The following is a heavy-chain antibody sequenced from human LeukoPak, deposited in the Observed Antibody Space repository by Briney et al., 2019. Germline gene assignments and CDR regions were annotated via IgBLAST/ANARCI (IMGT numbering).Heavy chain of an antibody. CDR3: ARVFSSWEAFDI. D-gene: IGHD2-2*01. CDR2: ISGSGGST. J-gene: IGHJ3*02. V-gene: IGHV3-23*01. Sequence: GGSLRLSCPASGLTLGTYAVSWVRQAAGEWLEWVSAISGSGGSTYYADSVKGRLTISRDNAKNSLYLQMNSMRAEDTALYYCARVFSSWEAFDIWGQGTMVTVSS. CDR1: GLTLGTYA.